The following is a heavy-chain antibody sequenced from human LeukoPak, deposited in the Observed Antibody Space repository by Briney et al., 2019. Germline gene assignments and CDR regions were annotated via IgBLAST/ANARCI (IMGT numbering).Heavy chain of an antibody. J-gene: IGHJ6*02. CDR3: TSRGDELNYYYYGMDV. D-gene: IGHD3-16*01. CDR1: GGSFRGYY. V-gene: IGHV4-34*01. CDR2: INHSGST. Sequence: SQTLSLTCADYGGSFRGYYWSWIRQPPGKGLEWIGEINHSGSTNYNPSLKSRVTISVDTSKNQFSLKLSSVTAADTAVYYSTSRGDELNYYYYGMDVWGQGTTVTVSS.